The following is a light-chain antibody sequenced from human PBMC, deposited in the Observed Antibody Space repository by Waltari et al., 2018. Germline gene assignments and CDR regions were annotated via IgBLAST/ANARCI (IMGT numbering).Light chain of an antibody. CDR3: ISFTNNNSPYPFV. Sequence: QSALTQPASVSGSPGQSITISCTGTSNDVGNYNYVSWYQQHPGKAPKLIIYDVINRPSGVSNHFSGSKSGNTASLIISGLQTEDEADYYCISFTNNNSPYPFVFGTGTKVTV. CDR2: DVI. J-gene: IGLJ1*01. CDR1: SNDVGNYNY. V-gene: IGLV2-14*03.